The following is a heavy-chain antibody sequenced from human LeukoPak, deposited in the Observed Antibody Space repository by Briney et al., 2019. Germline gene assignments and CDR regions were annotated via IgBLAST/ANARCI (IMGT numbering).Heavy chain of an antibody. V-gene: IGHV4-59*11. CDR1: GVSISGHY. D-gene: IGHD6-13*01. CDR2: IYYSGST. J-gene: IGHJ4*02. CDR3: ARTTGYSSSWHDY. Sequence: SETLSLTCTVSGVSISGHYWTWIRQPPGKGLEWIGYIYYSGSTSYNPSLKSRVTTSLDTSKNQFSLKLSSVTAADTAVYYCARTTGYSSSWHDYWGQGILVTISS.